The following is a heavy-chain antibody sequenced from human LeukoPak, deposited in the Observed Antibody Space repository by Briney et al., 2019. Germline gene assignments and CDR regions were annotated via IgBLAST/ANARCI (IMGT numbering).Heavy chain of an antibody. Sequence: ASVKVSCKVSGYTLTELSMHWVRQAPGKGLEWMGGFDPEDGETIYAQKFQGRVTMTEDTSTDTAYMELRSLRSDDTAVYYCARVGTYTYGDYYFDYWGQGTLVTVSS. D-gene: IGHD4-17*01. CDR1: GYTLTELS. CDR3: ARVGTYTYGDYYFDY. CDR2: FDPEDGET. J-gene: IGHJ4*02. V-gene: IGHV1-24*01.